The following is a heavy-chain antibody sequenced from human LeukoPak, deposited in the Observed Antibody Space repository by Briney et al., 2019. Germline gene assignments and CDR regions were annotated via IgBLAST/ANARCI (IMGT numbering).Heavy chain of an antibody. J-gene: IGHJ5*02. V-gene: IGHV3-23*01. CDR1: GFTFSNYA. D-gene: IGHD6-6*01. CDR3: AKKVRSYIVGRPRGRDHWFDP. CDR2: MSGSGGTT. Sequence: GGSLRLSCAASGFTFSNYAMSWVRQAPGKGLEWVSVMSGSGGTTFYADSVKGRFTISRDDSKNTLYLQMNSLRVEDTAVYYCAKKVRSYIVGRPRGRDHWFDPWGQGTLVTVSS.